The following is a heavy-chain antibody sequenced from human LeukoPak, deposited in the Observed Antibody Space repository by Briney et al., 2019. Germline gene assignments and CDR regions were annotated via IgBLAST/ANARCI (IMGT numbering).Heavy chain of an antibody. D-gene: IGHD1-26*01. V-gene: IGHV3-48*03. Sequence: GGCMTLSCVVAGFILSSYEMGWVRQAPGEVLGWVSYIISMGSTTKYADSVKGRFTISRDNAKNTLYLQMNSLRAEDTAVYFCARLGEATLDYDSWGQGTLVTVSS. J-gene: IGHJ4*02. CDR1: GFILSSYE. CDR2: IISMGSTT. CDR3: ARLGEATLDYDS.